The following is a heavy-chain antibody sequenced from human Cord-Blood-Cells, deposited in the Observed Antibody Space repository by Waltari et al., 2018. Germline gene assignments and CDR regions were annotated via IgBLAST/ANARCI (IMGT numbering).Heavy chain of an antibody. CDR2: IYYSGST. D-gene: IGHD5-18*01. J-gene: IGHJ4*02. CDR1: GGSISSSSYY. V-gene: IGHV4-39*01. Sequence: QLQLQESGPGLVKPSETLSLTCTVSGGSISSSSYYLGWIRQPPGKGLEWIGSIYYSGSTYYNPSLKSRVTISVDTSKNQFSLKLSSVTAADTAVYYCARLGERGYSYGRDYWGQGTLVTVSS. CDR3: ARLGERGYSYGRDY.